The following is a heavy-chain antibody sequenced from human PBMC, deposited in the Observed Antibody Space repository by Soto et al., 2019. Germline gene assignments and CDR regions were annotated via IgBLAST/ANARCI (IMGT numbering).Heavy chain of an antibody. D-gene: IGHD1-20*01. Sequence: GGSLRLSCAASGFTFSSYGMHWVRQAPGKGLEWVAVISYDGSNKYYADSVKGRFTISRDNSKNTLYLQMNSLRAEDTAVCYCAKGGITGTHYGMDVWGQGTTVTVSS. J-gene: IGHJ6*02. V-gene: IGHV3-30*18. CDR1: GFTFSSYG. CDR3: AKGGITGTHYGMDV. CDR2: ISYDGSNK.